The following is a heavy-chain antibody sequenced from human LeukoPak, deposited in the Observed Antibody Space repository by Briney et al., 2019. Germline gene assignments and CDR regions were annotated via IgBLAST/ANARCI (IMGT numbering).Heavy chain of an antibody. CDR2: IRQDGSEK. CDR3: ARLVGYYYYYMDV. CDR1: GFTFTDYW. Sequence: GGSLRLSCEVSGFTFTDYWMNWVRQAPGKGPGWVASIRQDGSEKTYVDSVKGRFTISRDNTKNSLSLQLNGLRAEDTAVYYCARLVGYYYYYMDVWGKGTTVTVSS. J-gene: IGHJ6*03. D-gene: IGHD3-10*01. V-gene: IGHV3-7*01.